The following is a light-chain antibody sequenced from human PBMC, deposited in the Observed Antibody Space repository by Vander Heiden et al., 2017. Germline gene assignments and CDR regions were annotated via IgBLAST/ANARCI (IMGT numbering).Light chain of an antibody. CDR3: QQSYSMPWT. CDR1: QSISNY. J-gene: IGKJ1*01. CDR2: AAS. Sequence: DIQMTQSPSSLSASVGDRISITCRASQSISNYLNWYQKKAGSAPKLLIYAASVLQNGVPSRFSGSASGTDFTLTISILQPEHFATYYCQQSYSMPWTFGQGTKVEIK. V-gene: IGKV1-39*01.